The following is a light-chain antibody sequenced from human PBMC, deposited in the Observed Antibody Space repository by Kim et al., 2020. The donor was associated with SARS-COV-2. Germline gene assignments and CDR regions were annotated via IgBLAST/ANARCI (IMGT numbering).Light chain of an antibody. Sequence: CPGEKATLACRTSHSVSADLAWYQQKSGQAPRLLIYFASTTATGIPARFSGSGSGTEFTLTISGLQSEDLSVYYCQQYKNWPPITFGQGTRLEIK. CDR3: QQYKNWPPIT. J-gene: IGKJ5*01. CDR1: HSVSAD. V-gene: IGKV3D-15*01. CDR2: FAS.